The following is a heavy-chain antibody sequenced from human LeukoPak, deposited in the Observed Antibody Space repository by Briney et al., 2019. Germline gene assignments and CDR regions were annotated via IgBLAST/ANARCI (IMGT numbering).Heavy chain of an antibody. V-gene: IGHV3-66*01. CDR2: IYSDDNT. J-gene: IGHJ4*02. D-gene: IGHD2/OR15-2a*01. CDR1: GFTVSSSY. CDR3: ARTEYPRYYFDY. Sequence: GGSLRLSCAASGFTVSSSYMSWVRQAPGKGLEWGSVIYSDDNTYYADSVKGRFTISRDNSKNTLYLQMKSLRAEDTAVYYCARTEYPRYYFDYWGQGTLVTVSS.